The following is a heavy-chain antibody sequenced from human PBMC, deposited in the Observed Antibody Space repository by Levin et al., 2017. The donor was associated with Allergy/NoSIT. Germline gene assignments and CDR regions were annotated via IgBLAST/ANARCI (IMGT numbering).Heavy chain of an antibody. CDR1: GGSISSYY. CDR3: ARDLGLGDNEAFDI. V-gene: IGHV4-59*01. Sequence: SETLSLTCTVSGGSISSYYWSWIRQPPGKGLEWIGYIYYSGSTNYNPSLKSRVTISVDTSKNQFSLKLSSVTAADTAVYYCARDLGLGDNEAFDIWGQGTMVTVSS. D-gene: IGHD2-21*02. CDR2: IYYSGST. J-gene: IGHJ3*02.